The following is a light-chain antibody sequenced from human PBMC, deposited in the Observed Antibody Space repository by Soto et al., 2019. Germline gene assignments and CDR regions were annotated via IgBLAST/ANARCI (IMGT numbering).Light chain of an antibody. Sequence: DIQMTQSPSTLSASIGDRVTISCRASQSIAYRLAWYQQKPGTAPRLLIYDASSLEGGVPLRFSGSGSGTEFPLTISGLQPDDFAIYHCQQYQSYSWSFGQGTRVEIK. CDR1: QSIAYR. CDR2: DAS. J-gene: IGKJ1*01. V-gene: IGKV1-5*01. CDR3: QQYQSYSWS.